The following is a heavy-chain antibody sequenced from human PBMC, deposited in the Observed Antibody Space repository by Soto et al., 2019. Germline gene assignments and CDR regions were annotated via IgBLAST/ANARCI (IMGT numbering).Heavy chain of an antibody. V-gene: IGHV4-31*03. D-gene: IGHD3-16*01. J-gene: IGHJ6*03. Sequence: SETLSLTCTVSGGSISSGGYYWSWIRQHPGKGLEWIGYIYYSGSTYYNPSLKSRVTISVDTSKNQFSLKPSSVTAADTAVYYCARDMGLRILGGMDVWGKGTTVTVSS. CDR2: IYYSGST. CDR1: GGSISSGGYY. CDR3: ARDMGLRILGGMDV.